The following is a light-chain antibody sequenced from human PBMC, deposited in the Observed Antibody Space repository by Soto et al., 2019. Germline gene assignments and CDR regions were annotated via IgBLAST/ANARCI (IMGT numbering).Light chain of an antibody. J-gene: IGKJ1*01. CDR3: QQYYSTPRT. CDR1: QTVLYSSNNKNH. V-gene: IGKV4-1*01. Sequence: DIVMTQSPDSLSVSLGERATINCKSSQTVLYSSNNKNHLAWYQQRPGQPPKLLFSWASTRESGVPDRFSASGCGTDFTLSIGSLQAEDVAVYYCQQYYSTPRTFGQGTKVDIK. CDR2: WAS.